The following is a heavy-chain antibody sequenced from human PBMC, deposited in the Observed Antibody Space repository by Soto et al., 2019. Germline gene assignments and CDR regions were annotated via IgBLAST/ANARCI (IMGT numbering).Heavy chain of an antibody. J-gene: IGHJ2*01. CDR1: GGFFSRGGYH. CDR3: ARVYGDYGLEGL. V-gene: IGHV4-31*03. CDR2: IFYSGTA. D-gene: IGHD4-17*01. Sequence: QGQLQESGPGLVKPSQTLSLTCTVSGGFFSRGGYHWHWIRQHPGKGLVWIGYIFYSGTAYYNPSRHSCVAISVDAPGNHFFLKMTSVTAADTAIYCIARVYGDYGLEGLWGRGTLVTLSS.